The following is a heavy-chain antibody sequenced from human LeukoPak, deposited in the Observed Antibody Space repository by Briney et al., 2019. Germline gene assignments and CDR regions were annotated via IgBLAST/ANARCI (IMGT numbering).Heavy chain of an antibody. CDR2: IYYSGST. V-gene: IGHV4-59*01. CDR1: GVAISSYY. CDR3: ARRSYGEGWPFDY. J-gene: IGHJ4*02. Sequence: SETLSLTCTVSGVAISSYYWSWIRQPPGKGLEWMGNIYYSGSTNYNPSLKSRVTISVDTSKKQFSLKLSSVTAADTAVYYCARRSYGEGWPFDYWGQGTLVTVSS. D-gene: IGHD1-26*01.